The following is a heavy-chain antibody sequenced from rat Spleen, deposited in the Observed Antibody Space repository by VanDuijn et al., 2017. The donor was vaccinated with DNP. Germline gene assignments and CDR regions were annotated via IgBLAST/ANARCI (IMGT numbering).Heavy chain of an antibody. D-gene: IGHD2-2*01. J-gene: IGHJ4*01. CDR1: GFNFNDYW. CDR3: AREDKGVDA. V-gene: IGHV5-7*01. CDR2: ISYDGSDT. Sequence: EVKLVKSGGGLVQPGRSLKLSCVASGFNFNDYWMGWVRQAPKKSLEWVATISYDGSDTYYRDSVKGRFTISRDNAKNTQYLQMDSLGSEDTATYYCAREDKGVDAWGQGASVTVSS.